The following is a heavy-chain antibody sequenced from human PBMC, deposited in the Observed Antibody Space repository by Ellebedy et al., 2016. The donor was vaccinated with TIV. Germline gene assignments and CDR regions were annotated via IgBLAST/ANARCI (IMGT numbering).Heavy chain of an antibody. CDR3: ARSYGDIDY. Sequence: MPSETLSLTCTVSGGSISSYYWSWIRQPPGKALEWIGYIDYSGSNNYNPSLKSRVTISLDMSKNQFSLNLNSVTAADTAMYYCARSYGDIDYWGQGTLATVSS. J-gene: IGHJ4*02. CDR2: IDYSGSN. V-gene: IGHV4-59*01. D-gene: IGHD4-17*01. CDR1: GGSISSYY.